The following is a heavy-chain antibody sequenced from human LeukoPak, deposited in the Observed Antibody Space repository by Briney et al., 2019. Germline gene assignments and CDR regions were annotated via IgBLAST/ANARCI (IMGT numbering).Heavy chain of an antibody. CDR2: IIPILGIA. D-gene: IGHD3-3*01. CDR1: GGTFTSYT. J-gene: IGHJ6*03. V-gene: IGHV1-69*02. CDR3: ARGTYDDFWSGGKRYYYYYMDV. Sequence: SVKVSCKASGGTFTSYTISWVRQAPGQGLEWMGRIIPILGIANYAQKFQGRVTITADKSMSTAYMELSSLRSEDTAVYYCARGTYDDFWSGGKRYYYYYMDVWGKGTTVTVSS.